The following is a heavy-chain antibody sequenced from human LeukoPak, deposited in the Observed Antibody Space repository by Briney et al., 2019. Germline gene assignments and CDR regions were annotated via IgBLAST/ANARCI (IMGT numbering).Heavy chain of an antibody. CDR1: GYSFTSYW. J-gene: IGHJ5*02. CDR2: IDPSDSYT. V-gene: IGHV5-10-1*01. Sequence: GASLRISCKASGYSFTSYWISWVRQMPGKGLEWMGRIDPSDSYTNYGPSFQGHVTISADRSISTAYLQWNSLKASDTAMYYCARGASYRMNWFDPWGQGTLVTVSS. D-gene: IGHD1-26*01. CDR3: ARGASYRMNWFDP.